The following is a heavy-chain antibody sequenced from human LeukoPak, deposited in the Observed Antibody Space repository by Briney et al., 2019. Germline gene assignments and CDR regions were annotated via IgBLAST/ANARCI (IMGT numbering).Heavy chain of an antibody. CDR1: GFTLSSYA. D-gene: IGHD1-26*01. CDR2: ISDTGNT. V-gene: IGHV3-23*01. J-gene: IGHJ4*02. Sequence: GGSLRLSCAASGFTLSSYAMSWVRQAPGKGLEWVSAISDTGNTYHADSVKGRFTISRDSSKNTLFLQMNRLRPEDAAVYYCASALRIYYYFDYWGQGTLVTVSS. CDR3: ASALRIYYYFDY.